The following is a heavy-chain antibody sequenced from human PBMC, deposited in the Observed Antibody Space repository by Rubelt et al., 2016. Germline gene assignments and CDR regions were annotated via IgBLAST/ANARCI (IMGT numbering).Heavy chain of an antibody. Sequence: QVQLVQSGAEVKKPGASVKVSCKVSGYTLTELSMHWVRQAPGKGLEWMGGFDPEDGETIDAQKFQGRVTMTVDKTTDTAYMELSSLRSEHPAVYYCATTSRNWDWGQGTLVTVSS. D-gene: IGHD1-1*01. J-gene: IGHJ4*02. CDR2: FDPEDGET. CDR3: ATTSRNWD. V-gene: IGHV1-24*01. CDR1: GYTLTELS.